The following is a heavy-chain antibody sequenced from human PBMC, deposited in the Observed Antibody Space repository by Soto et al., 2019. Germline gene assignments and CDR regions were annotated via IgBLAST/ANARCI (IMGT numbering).Heavy chain of an antibody. CDR1: GFSLSTSGVG. J-gene: IGHJ3*02. CDR2: IYWDDDK. CDR3: AHIGVVVNAKAFDI. V-gene: IGHV2-5*02. Sequence: QITLKESGPTLVKPTQTLTLTCTFSGFSLSTSGVGVGWIRQPPGKALEWLALIYWDDDKRYSPSLKSRLTITKEPSKNQVVLTRTNMDPVDTATYYCAHIGVVVNAKAFDIWGHGTMVTVSS. D-gene: IGHD2-21*01.